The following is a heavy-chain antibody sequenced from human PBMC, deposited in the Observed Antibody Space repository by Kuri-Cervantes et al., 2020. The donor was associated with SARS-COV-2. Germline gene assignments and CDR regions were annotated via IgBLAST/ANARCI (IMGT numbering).Heavy chain of an antibody. CDR2: INHSGST. V-gene: IGHV4-34*01. Sequence: ESLKISCAVYGGSFSGYYWSWIRQPPGEGLEWIGEINHSGSTNYNPSLKSRVTISVDTSKNQFSLKLSSVTAADTAVYYCARDIAVASGYYFDYWGQGTLVTVSS. J-gene: IGHJ4*02. CDR3: ARDIAVASGYYFDY. D-gene: IGHD6-19*01. CDR1: GGSFSGYY.